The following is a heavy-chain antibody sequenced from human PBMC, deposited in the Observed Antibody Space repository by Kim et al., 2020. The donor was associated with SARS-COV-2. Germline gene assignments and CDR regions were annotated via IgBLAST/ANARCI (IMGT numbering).Heavy chain of an antibody. CDR2: IYYSGST. V-gene: IGHV4-31*03. CDR3: ARGANYYDSSGQWGGYYGMDV. D-gene: IGHD3-22*01. Sequence: SETLSLTCTVSGGSISSGGYYWSWIRQHPGKGLEWIGYIYYSGSTYYNPSLKSRVTISVDTSKNQFSLKLSSVTAADTAVYYCARGANYYDSSGQWGGYYGMDVWGQGTTVTVSS. J-gene: IGHJ6*02. CDR1: GGSISSGGYY.